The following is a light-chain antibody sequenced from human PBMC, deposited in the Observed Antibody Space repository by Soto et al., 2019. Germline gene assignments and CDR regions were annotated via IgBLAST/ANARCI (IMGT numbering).Light chain of an antibody. CDR1: QSVSRNY. CDR2: GAS. J-gene: IGKJ1*01. Sequence: EIVLTQSPGTLSLSPGERATLSCRASQSVSRNYLAWYRRKPGQAPSLLIYGASTRATGIPGRFSGSGSGTDFTLTITRLEPEDFAVYYCQQYGSSPPTFGQGTKVEFK. V-gene: IGKV3-20*01. CDR3: QQYGSSPPT.